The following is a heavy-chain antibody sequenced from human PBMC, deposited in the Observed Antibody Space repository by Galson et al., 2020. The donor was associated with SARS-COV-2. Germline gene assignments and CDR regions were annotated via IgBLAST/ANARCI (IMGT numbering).Heavy chain of an antibody. CDR1: GGSISSGVYS. D-gene: IGHD3-16*01. J-gene: IGHJ4*02. CDR2: MYHSGSA. V-gene: IGHV4-30-2*01. Sequence: ASETLSLTCAVSGGSISSGVYSWNWIRQPPGKGLEWIGYMYHSGSAYYNPSLNSRVTISVDRSKNQFSLNLSSVTAADTAVYYCARGEVAKRLGLVGWGQGTLVTVSS. CDR3: ARGEVAKRLGLVG.